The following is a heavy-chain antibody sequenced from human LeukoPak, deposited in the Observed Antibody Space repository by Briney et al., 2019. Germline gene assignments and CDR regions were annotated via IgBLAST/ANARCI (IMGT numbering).Heavy chain of an antibody. V-gene: IGHV1-69*05. J-gene: IGHJ4*02. D-gene: IGHD2-21*02. CDR1: GGTFSSYA. CDR3: AAGYSGYDFEYCGGDCYHYFDY. Sequence: ASVKVSCKASGGTFSSYAISWVRQAPGQGLEWMGGIIPIFGTANYAQKLQGRVTMTTDTSTSTAYMELRSLRSDDTAVYYCAAGYSGYDFEYCGGDCYHYFDYWGQGTLVTVSS. CDR2: IIPIFGTA.